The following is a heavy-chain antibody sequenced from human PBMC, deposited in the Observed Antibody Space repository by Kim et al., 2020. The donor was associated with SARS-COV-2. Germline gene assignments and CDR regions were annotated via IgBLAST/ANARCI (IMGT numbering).Heavy chain of an antibody. CDR2: ISSSGSTI. Sequence: GGSLRLSCAASGFTFSDYYMSWIRQAPGKGLEWVSYISSSGSTIYYADSVKGRFTISRDNAKNSLYLQMNSLRAEDTAVYYCARDRLYSSSWDTTYYYGMDVWGQGTTVTVSS. CDR3: ARDRLYSSSWDTTYYYGMDV. V-gene: IGHV3-11*04. CDR1: GFTFSDYY. D-gene: IGHD6-13*01. J-gene: IGHJ6*02.